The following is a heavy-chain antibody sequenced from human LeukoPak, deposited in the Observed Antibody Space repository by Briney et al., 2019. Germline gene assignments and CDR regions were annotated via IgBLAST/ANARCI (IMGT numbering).Heavy chain of an antibody. CDR2: IYSGGST. J-gene: IGHJ2*01. Sequence: PGGSLRLSCAASGFTFSTYYMNWVRQAPGKGLEWVSVIYSGGSTYYADSVKGRFTISRDNSKNTLYLQMNSLRAEDTAVYYCARRSGNDWYFDLWGRGTLVTVSS. CDR3: ARRSGNDWYFDL. D-gene: IGHD3-3*01. V-gene: IGHV3-53*01. CDR1: GFTFSTYY.